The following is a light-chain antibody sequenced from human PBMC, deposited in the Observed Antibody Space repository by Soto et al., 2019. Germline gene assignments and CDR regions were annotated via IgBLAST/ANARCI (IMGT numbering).Light chain of an antibody. CDR3: QQYGISLP. V-gene: IGKV3-11*01. CDR2: DAS. Sequence: EIVLTQSPATLSLSPGERATLSCRASQSVSTYLVWYQQKPGQSPRLLIYDASSRATGIPARFSGSGSGTDFTLTISSLEPEDFAVYYCQQYGISLPFGGGTKVDIK. J-gene: IGKJ4*01. CDR1: QSVSTY.